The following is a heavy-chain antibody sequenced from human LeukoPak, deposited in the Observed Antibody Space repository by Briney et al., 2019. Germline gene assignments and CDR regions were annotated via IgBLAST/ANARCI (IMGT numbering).Heavy chain of an antibody. CDR2: ISSGRTE. Sequence: GGSLRLSCAASGFTFSSYAMSWVRQTPGKGLEWDSYISSGRTEFYADSVKGRFTISRDNAKNSLYLQMNSLRVEDTAVYYCAREPSSGSVSSWYPLDYWGQGTLVTVSS. CDR3: AREPSSGSVSSWYPLDY. D-gene: IGHD6-13*01. V-gene: IGHV3-48*01. CDR1: GFTFSSYA. J-gene: IGHJ4*02.